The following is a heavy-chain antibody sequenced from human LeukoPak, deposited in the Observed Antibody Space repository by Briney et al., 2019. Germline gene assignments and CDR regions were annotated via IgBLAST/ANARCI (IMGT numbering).Heavy chain of an antibody. J-gene: IGHJ4*02. CDR1: GYTFTSYG. Sequence: GASVKVSCKASGYTFTSYGISWVRQAPGQGLEWMGWISAYNGNTNYAQKLQGRVTMTTDTSTGTAYMELRSLRSDDTAVYYCARVVRYCSSTSCYPDYWGQGTLVTVSS. V-gene: IGHV1-18*01. D-gene: IGHD2-2*01. CDR2: ISAYNGNT. CDR3: ARVVRYCSSTSCYPDY.